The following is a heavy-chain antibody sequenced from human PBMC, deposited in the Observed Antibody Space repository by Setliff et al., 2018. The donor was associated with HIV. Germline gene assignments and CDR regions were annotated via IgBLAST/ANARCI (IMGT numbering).Heavy chain of an antibody. CDR1: GYTFSDYF. Sequence: ASVKVSCKTSGYTFSDYFGHWVRQAPGQGLEWMGWINPKTGATHYTQVRDRVTITVDKSTSTAYMGLRSLRSEDTAVYYCARDKEKRSYNNSDGHYDWFDTWGQGTLVTVSS. J-gene: IGHJ5*02. D-gene: IGHD3-22*01. CDR2: INPKTGAT. V-gene: IGHV1-2*02. CDR3: ARDKEKRSYNNSDGHYDWFDT.